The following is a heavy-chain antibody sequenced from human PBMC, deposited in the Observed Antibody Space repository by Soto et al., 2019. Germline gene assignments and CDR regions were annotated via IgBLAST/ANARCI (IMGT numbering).Heavy chain of an antibody. CDR1: GGSISSGDYY. J-gene: IGHJ4*02. V-gene: IGHV4-30-4*01. CDR2: IYYSGST. D-gene: IGHD2-15*01. CDR3: ARCASSCSLGF. Sequence: QVELQESGPGLAKPSQTLSLTCTVSGGSISSGDYYWSWIRQPPGKGLEWIGYIYYSGSTYYNPSLMSRVTITVDTSKNQFSLKLSSVTAADTAVYYCARCASSCSLGFWGQGTLVTVSS.